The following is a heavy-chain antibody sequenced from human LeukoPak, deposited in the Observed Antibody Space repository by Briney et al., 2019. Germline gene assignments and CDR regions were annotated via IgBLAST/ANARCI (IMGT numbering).Heavy chain of an antibody. CDR2: ISGGGGST. CDR1: GFTFSNSA. CDR3: AKARYSGYAFDAFGM. V-gene: IGHV3-23*01. D-gene: IGHD5-12*01. J-gene: IGHJ3*02. Sequence: PGGSLRLSCAASGFTFSNSAMNWVRQAPGKGPEWVSVISGGGGSTFYADSVKGRFTISRDNSKNTLYLQMNSLRAEDTAVYYCAKARYSGYAFDAFGMWGQGTMVSVSS.